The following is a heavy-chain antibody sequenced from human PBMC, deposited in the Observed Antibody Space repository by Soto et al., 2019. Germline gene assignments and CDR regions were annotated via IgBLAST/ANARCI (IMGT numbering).Heavy chain of an antibody. J-gene: IGHJ4*02. Sequence: QVQLVQSGAEVKKPGSSVKVSCKASGGTFSSYTISWVRQAPGQGLEWMGRIIPILGIANYAQKFQGRVTITADKSTSTAYMELSSMRSEDTAVYYCARDPSVAGGSYWGQGTLVTVSS. CDR2: IIPILGIA. V-gene: IGHV1-69*08. CDR1: GGTFSSYT. CDR3: ARDPSVAGGSY. D-gene: IGHD6-19*01.